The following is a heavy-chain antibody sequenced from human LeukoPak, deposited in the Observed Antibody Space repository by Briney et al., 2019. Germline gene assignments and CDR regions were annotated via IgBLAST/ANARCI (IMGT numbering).Heavy chain of an antibody. D-gene: IGHD6-19*01. J-gene: IGHJ3*02. CDR3: ARDLRSSGWLSTGAFDI. CDR2: TYYRSKWYN. Sequence: SQTLSLSCAISGDSVSSNSAAWNWIRQSPSRGLEWLGRTYYRSKWYNDYAVSVKSRITINPDTSKNQFSLQLNSVTPEDTAVYYCARDLRSSGWLSTGAFDIWGQGTMVTVSS. V-gene: IGHV6-1*01. CDR1: GDSVSSNSAA.